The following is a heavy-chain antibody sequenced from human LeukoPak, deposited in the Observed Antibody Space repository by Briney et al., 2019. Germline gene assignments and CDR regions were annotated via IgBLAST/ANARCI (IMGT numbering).Heavy chain of an antibody. Sequence: GGSLRLSCPASGFSFDDYAMHWVRQAPGKGLEWVSLISGDGDSTYYADSVKGRFTISRDNSKDSLYLQMNSLRTEDTALYYCAKDTGITPSGISGFFDFWGQGTLVTVSS. D-gene: IGHD6-13*01. V-gene: IGHV3-43*02. CDR3: AKDTGITPSGISGFFDF. CDR1: GFSFDDYA. J-gene: IGHJ4*02. CDR2: ISGDGDST.